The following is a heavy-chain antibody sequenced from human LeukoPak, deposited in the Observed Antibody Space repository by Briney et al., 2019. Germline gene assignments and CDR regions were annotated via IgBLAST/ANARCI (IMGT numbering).Heavy chain of an antibody. Sequence: ASVKVSCTASGYTFTSYGISWVRQAPGQGLEWMGWISAYNGNTNYAQKLQGRVTMTTDTSTSTAYMELRSLRSDDTAVYYCARDQPLRGYSGYDQTYYYYYGMDVWGQGTTVTVSS. CDR2: ISAYNGNT. D-gene: IGHD5-12*01. CDR1: GYTFTSYG. J-gene: IGHJ6*02. CDR3: ARDQPLRGYSGYDQTYYYYYGMDV. V-gene: IGHV1-18*01.